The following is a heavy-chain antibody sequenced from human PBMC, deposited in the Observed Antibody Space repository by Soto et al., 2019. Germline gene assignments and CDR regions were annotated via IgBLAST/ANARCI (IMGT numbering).Heavy chain of an antibody. J-gene: IGHJ5*02. V-gene: IGHV3-30-3*01. Sequence: GGSLRLSCAASGFTFSSYAMHWVRQAPGKGLEWVAVISYDGSNKYYADSVKGRFTISRDNSKNTLYLQMNSLRAEDTAVYYCARDSYDSSGYYLGWFDPWGQGTLVTVSS. CDR2: ISYDGSNK. D-gene: IGHD3-22*01. CDR3: ARDSYDSSGYYLGWFDP. CDR1: GFTFSSYA.